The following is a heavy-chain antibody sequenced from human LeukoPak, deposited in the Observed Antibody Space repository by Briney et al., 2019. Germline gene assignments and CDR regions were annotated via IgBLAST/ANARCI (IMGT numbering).Heavy chain of an antibody. J-gene: IGHJ4*02. CDR2: IYYGGYT. CDR3: QSRFLEWLLDY. D-gene: IGHD3-3*01. CDR1: GGSISSNNYY. V-gene: IGHV4-39*01. Sequence: SETLSLTCTVSGGSISSNNYYWGWIRQPPGKGLEWIGSIYYGGYTYYNPSLKSRVTISVDTSKNQFSPKLSSVTAADTAIYYCQSRFLEWLLDYWGQGTLVTVSS.